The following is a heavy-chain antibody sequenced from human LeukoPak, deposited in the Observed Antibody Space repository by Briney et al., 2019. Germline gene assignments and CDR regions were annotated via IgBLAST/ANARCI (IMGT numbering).Heavy chain of an antibody. D-gene: IGHD3-9*01. Sequence: GGSLRLSCAASGFTFSDYYMSWIRQAPGKGLEWASYISSSGSTIYYADSVKGRFTISRDNAKNSLYLQMNSLRAEDTAVYYCARGDDILTGYHNNGIWDYWGQGTLVTVSS. CDR1: GFTFSDYY. CDR3: ARGDDILTGYHNNGIWDY. CDR2: ISSSGSTI. J-gene: IGHJ4*02. V-gene: IGHV3-11*01.